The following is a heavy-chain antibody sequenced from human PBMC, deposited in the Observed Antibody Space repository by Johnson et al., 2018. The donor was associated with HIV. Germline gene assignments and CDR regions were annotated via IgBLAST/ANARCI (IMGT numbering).Heavy chain of an antibody. D-gene: IGHD3-22*01. CDR1: GFTFDDYG. Sequence: VQLVESGGGVVRPGGSLRLSCVASGFTFDDYGMTWVRQAPGQGLEWVSGIEWNGGSTGYADSVKGRFPLSIDNTKNSLHLQMNSLRGEDTALYYCARGFVRISMILVADAFDLWGQGTMVTVSS. J-gene: IGHJ3*01. V-gene: IGHV3-20*04. CDR2: IEWNGGST. CDR3: ARGFVRISMILVADAFDL.